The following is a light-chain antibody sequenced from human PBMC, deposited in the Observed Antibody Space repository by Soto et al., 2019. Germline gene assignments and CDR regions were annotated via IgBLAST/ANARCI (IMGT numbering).Light chain of an antibody. CDR1: KLGNKY. V-gene: IGLV3-1*01. CDR3: QAWDSSSVV. Sequence: SYELTQPPSVSVSPGQTASITCSGDKLGNKYAFWYQQKPGQSPVLVMHQDTKRPSGIPERFSGSNSGNTATLTISGTQAMDEADYYCQAWDSSSVVFGGGTKLTVL. CDR2: QDT. J-gene: IGLJ2*01.